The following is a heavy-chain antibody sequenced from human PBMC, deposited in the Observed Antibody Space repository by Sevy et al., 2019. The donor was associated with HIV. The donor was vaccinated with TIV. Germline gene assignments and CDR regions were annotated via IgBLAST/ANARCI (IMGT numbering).Heavy chain of an antibody. CDR3: ASLGYCSSTSCYELVDY. D-gene: IGHD2-2*01. CDR1: GFTFSSYS. CDR2: ISSSSSYI. V-gene: IGHV3-21*01. Sequence: GGSLRLSCAASGFTFSSYSMNWVRQAPGKGLEWVSSISSSSSYIYYADSVKGRFTISRDNAKNSLYLQMNSLRAEDTAVYYCASLGYCSSTSCYELVDYWGQGTLVTVSS. J-gene: IGHJ4*02.